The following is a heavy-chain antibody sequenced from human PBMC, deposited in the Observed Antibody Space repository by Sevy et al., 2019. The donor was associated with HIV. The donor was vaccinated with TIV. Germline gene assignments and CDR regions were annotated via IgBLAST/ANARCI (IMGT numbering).Heavy chain of an antibody. V-gene: IGHV3-23*01. Sequence: GGSLRLSCAASGFTFTNYAMNWVRQAPGKGLEWVSGISDSGDTKHYAESVKGRFTISRDNSKNTVSLQMNSLRAEDTAIYYCAKLASTVMLREKGYWGQGTRVTVSS. CDR2: ISDSGDTK. CDR3: AKLASTVMLREKGY. D-gene: IGHD3-10*02. CDR1: GFTFTNYA. J-gene: IGHJ4*02.